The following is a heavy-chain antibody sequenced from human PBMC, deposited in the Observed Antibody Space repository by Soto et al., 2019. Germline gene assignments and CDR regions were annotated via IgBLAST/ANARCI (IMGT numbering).Heavy chain of an antibody. J-gene: IGHJ3*02. Sequence: QVQLQESGPGLVKPSQTLSLTCTVSGGSISSGGYYWSWIRQHPGKGLEWIGYIYYSGSTHYNPSLKSRVTISVDTSKNQFSLKLSSVTAADTAVYYCARDWDNSSSWAFDIWGQGTMVTVSS. CDR1: GGSISSGGYY. D-gene: IGHD6-13*01. CDR2: IYYSGST. CDR3: ARDWDNSSSWAFDI. V-gene: IGHV4-31*03.